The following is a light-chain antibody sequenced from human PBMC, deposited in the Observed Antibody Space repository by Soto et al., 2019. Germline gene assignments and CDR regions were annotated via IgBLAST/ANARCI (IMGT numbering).Light chain of an antibody. J-gene: IGLJ2*01. Sequence: QSVLTHPASVSGSPGQSITISCTGTSSDVGSYNLVSWYQQHPGKAPKLMIYEVSKRPSGVSNRFSGSKSGNTASLTISGLQAEDEADYYCCSYAGSSTSVVFGGGTKLTVL. CDR2: EVS. CDR1: SSDVGSYNL. V-gene: IGLV2-23*02. CDR3: CSYAGSSTSVV.